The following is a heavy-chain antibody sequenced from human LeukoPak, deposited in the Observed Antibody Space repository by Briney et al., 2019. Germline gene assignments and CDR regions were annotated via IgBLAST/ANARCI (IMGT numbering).Heavy chain of an antibody. V-gene: IGHV3-23*01. J-gene: IGHJ4*02. Sequence: GGSLRLSCAASGFTFRSYAMSWVRQGPGKGVEWVSDISGSGGSTYYADSVKGGFTISRENSKTTLYLQVNSLRAEDTAVYYCAKDGSYDSSGPSYFDYWGQGTLVTVSS. CDR2: ISGSGGST. CDR3: AKDGSYDSSGPSYFDY. CDR1: GFTFRSYA. D-gene: IGHD3-22*01.